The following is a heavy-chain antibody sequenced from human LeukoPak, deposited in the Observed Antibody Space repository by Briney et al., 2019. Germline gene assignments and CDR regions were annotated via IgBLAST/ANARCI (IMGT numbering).Heavy chain of an antibody. J-gene: IGHJ4*02. CDR2: ISWNSGSI. CDR1: GFTFDDYA. V-gene: IGHV3-9*01. Sequence: GGSLRLSCAASGFTFDDYAMHWVRQAPGKGLEWVSGISWNSGSIGYADSVKGRFTISRDNAKNSLYLQMNSLGAEDTALYYCAKDLLTMVRGVMDYWGQGTLVTVSS. CDR3: AKDLLTMVRGVMDY. D-gene: IGHD3-10*01.